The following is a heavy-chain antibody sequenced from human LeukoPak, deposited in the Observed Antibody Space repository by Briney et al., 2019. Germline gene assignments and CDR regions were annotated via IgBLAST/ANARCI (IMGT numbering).Heavy chain of an antibody. CDR3: ARVRSGWMGIDY. V-gene: IGHV1-46*01. CDR2: INPSGGST. J-gene: IGHJ4*02. CDR1: GYTFTSYY. Sequence: ASVKVSCKASGYTFTSYYMHWVRQAPGQGPEWMGIINPSGGSTSYAQKFQGRVTMTRDTSTSTVYMELSSLRSEDTAVYYCARVRSGWMGIDYWGQGTLVTVSS. D-gene: IGHD6-19*01.